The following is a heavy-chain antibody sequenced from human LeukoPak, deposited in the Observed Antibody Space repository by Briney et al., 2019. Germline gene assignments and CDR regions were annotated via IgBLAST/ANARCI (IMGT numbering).Heavy chain of an antibody. CDR2: INPNSGGT. CDR3: ARGKRDDYVWGSYRYVDY. D-gene: IGHD3-16*02. Sequence: ASVKLSCKASGYTFTGYYMHWVRQAPGQGLGWMGWINPNSGGTNYAQKFQGRVTITRNTSISTAYMELSSLRSEDTAVYYCARGKRDDYVWGSYRYVDYWGQGTLVTVSS. V-gene: IGHV1-2*02. CDR1: GYTFTGYY. J-gene: IGHJ4*02.